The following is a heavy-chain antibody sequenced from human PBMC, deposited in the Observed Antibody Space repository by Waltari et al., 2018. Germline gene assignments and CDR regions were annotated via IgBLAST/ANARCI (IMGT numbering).Heavy chain of an antibody. J-gene: IGHJ2*01. D-gene: IGHD7-27*01. Sequence: QVQLQESGPGLVKPSETLSLTCTVSGGSISSHYWSWIRQPPGKGLEWIGYIYYSGSTNYNPSLKSRVTISVDTSKNQFSLKLSSVTAADTAVYYCARGLGIRYFDLWGRGTLVTVSS. V-gene: IGHV4-59*11. CDR3: ARGLGIRYFDL. CDR1: GGSISSHY. CDR2: IYYSGST.